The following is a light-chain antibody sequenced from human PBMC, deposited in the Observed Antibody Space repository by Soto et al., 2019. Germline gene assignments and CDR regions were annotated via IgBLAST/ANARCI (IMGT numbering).Light chain of an antibody. CDR1: QSVSSH. V-gene: IGKV3-11*01. CDR3: QQRSNWPT. CDR2: DAS. J-gene: IGKJ1*01. Sequence: IVLTHSPATLSFSPGEGATVSCRASQSVSSHLARYQQKRGQAPRLLIYDASSRASGIPARFSGSGSGTDFILTISRLEPEDFAVYYCQQRSNWPTFGQGTKVDIK.